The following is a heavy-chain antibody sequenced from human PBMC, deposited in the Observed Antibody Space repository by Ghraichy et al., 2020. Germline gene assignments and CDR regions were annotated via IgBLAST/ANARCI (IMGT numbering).Heavy chain of an antibody. V-gene: IGHV3-48*02. CDR3: ARGYYGDYLVDY. CDR1: GFTFSSYS. D-gene: IGHD4-17*01. Sequence: GGLRLSCAASGFTFSSYSMNWVRQAPGKGLEWVSYISSSSSTIYYADSVKGRFTISRDDAKNSLYLQMNSLRDEDTAVYYCARGYYGDYLVDYWGQGTLVTVSS. CDR2: ISSSSSTI. J-gene: IGHJ4*02.